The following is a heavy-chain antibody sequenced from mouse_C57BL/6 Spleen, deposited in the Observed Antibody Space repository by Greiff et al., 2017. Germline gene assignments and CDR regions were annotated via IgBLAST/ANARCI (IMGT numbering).Heavy chain of an antibody. V-gene: IGHV1-80*01. CDR1: GYAFSSYW. Sequence: QVQLQQSGAELVKPGASVKISCKASGYAFSSYWMNWVKQRPGKGLEWIGQIYPGDGDTNYNGKFKGKATLTADKSSSTAYMQLSSLTSEDSAVYFCARSMVTPGYYAMDYWGQGTSVTVSS. D-gene: IGHD2-2*01. J-gene: IGHJ4*01. CDR3: ARSMVTPGYYAMDY. CDR2: IYPGDGDT.